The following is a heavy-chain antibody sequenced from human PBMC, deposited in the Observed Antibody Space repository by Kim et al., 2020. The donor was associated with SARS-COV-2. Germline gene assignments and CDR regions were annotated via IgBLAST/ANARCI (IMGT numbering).Heavy chain of an antibody. Sequence: ASVKVSCKTSGHIFTRDSIHWVRQAPGQGLEWMGGIDCGNGNTIYSQKFLGRVTFTTDTSASTAYMELSFLRSEDSAVYYCLGGFYFDYWGQGTLVTVPS. J-gene: IGHJ4*02. V-gene: IGHV1-3*01. D-gene: IGHD3-16*01. CDR3: LGGFYFDY. CDR2: IDCGNGNT. CDR1: GHIFTRDS.